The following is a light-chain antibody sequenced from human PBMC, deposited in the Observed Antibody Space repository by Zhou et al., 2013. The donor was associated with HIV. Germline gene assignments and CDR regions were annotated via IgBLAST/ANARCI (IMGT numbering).Light chain of an antibody. J-gene: IGKJ2*03. CDR3: QQSYSTPPYS. Sequence: DIQMTQSPSSLSASVGDRVTITCRASQTIINYLNWYQKKPGKAPNLLIYAASSLQGGVPSRFSGRGSGTDFTLTITSLQPEDFATYYCQQSYSTPPYSFGQGTKLEIK. CDR1: QTIINY. V-gene: IGKV1-39*01. CDR2: AAS.